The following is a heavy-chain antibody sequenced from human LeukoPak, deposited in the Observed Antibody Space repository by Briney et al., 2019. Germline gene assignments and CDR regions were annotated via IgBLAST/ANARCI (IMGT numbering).Heavy chain of an antibody. D-gene: IGHD4-23*01. CDR1: GGSVSSGSYY. J-gene: IGHJ3*02. CDR3: AIGGTPDAFDI. CDR2: IYYSGST. Sequence: KASETLSLTCTVSGGSVSSGSYYWSWIRQPPGKGLEWIGYIYYSGSTNYNPSLKSRVTISVDTSKNQFSLKLSSVTAADTAVYYCAIGGTPDAFDIWGQGTMVTVSS. V-gene: IGHV4-61*01.